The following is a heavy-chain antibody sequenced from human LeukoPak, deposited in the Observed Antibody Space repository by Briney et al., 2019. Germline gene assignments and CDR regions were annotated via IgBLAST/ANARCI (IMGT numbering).Heavy chain of an antibody. D-gene: IGHD5-18*01. V-gene: IGHV3-74*01. CDR2: INSDGSSI. Sequence: GGSLRLSCAASGFTFSSYWMHWVRQAPGKGLVCVSRINSDGSSISYADFVKGRFTISRDNARNTLYLQMNSLRAEDTAVYYCARVGYFYGYDYWGQGTLVTVSS. J-gene: IGHJ4*02. CDR3: ARVGYFYGYDY. CDR1: GFTFSSYW.